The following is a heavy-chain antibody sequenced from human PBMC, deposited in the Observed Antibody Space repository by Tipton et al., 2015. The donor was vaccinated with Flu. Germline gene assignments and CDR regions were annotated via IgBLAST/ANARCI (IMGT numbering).Heavy chain of an antibody. CDR2: IYSDDST. CDR3: ACTYDNRGFDY. CDR1: GGSISSNY. J-gene: IGHJ4*02. Sequence: LSLTCTVSGGSISSNYMSWVRQAPGKGLEWVSVIYSDDSTNYADSVKGRFTVSRDNSKNTLYLQMNSLRAEDTALYYCACTYDNRGFDYWGQGTLVTVSS. D-gene: IGHD3-22*01. V-gene: IGHV3-53*01.